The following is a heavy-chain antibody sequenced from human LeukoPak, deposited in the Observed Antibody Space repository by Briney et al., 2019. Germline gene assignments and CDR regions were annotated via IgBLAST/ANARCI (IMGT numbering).Heavy chain of an antibody. CDR3: ARDTQGSGWYDVFDY. J-gene: IGHJ4*02. CDR1: GGTFSSYA. V-gene: IGHV1-69*13. D-gene: IGHD6-19*01. CDR2: IIPIFGTA. Sequence: SVKVSCKASGGTFSSYAISWVRQAPGQGLEWMGGIIPIFGTANYAQKFQGRVTITADESTSTAYMELSSLRSEDTAVYYCARDTQGSGWYDVFDYWGQGTLVTVSS.